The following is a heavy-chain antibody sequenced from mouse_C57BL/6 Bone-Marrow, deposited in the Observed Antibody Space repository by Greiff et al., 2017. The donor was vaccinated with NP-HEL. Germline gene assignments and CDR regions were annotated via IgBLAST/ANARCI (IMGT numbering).Heavy chain of an antibody. CDR1: GYTFTSYG. Sequence: QVQLQQSGAELARPGASVKLSCKASGYTFTSYGISWVKQRTGQGLEWIGEIYPRSGNTYYNEKFKGKATLTADKSSSTAYMELRSLTSEDSAVYFCAREGSGYLYYYAMDYWGQGTSVTVSS. CDR2: IYPRSGNT. J-gene: IGHJ4*01. V-gene: IGHV1-81*01. D-gene: IGHD3-2*02. CDR3: AREGSGYLYYYAMDY.